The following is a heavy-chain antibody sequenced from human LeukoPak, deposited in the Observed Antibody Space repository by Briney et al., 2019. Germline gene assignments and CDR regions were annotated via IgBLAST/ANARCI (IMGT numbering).Heavy chain of an antibody. J-gene: IGHJ5*02. D-gene: IGHD3-10*01. CDR3: ARDVLLWFGEFALGWFDP. CDR1: GDSISSYY. CDR2: INHSGST. Sequence: SETLSLTCTVSGDSISSYYWSWIRQPPGKGLEWIGEINHSGSTNYNPSLKSRVTISVDTSKNQFSLKLSSVTAADTAVYYCARDVLLWFGEFALGWFDPWGQGTLVTVSS. V-gene: IGHV4-34*01.